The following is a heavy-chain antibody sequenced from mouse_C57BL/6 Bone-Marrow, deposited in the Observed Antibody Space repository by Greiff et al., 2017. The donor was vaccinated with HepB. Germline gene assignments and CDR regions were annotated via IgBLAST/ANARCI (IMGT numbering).Heavy chain of an antibody. J-gene: IGHJ2*01. CDR3: TTDYYGSSFDY. CDR2: IDPENGDT. V-gene: IGHV14-4*01. D-gene: IGHD1-1*01. CDR1: GFNIKDDY. Sequence: VQLQQSGAELVRPGASVKLSCTASGFNIKDDYMHWVKQRPEQGLEWIGWIDPENGDTEYASKFQGKATITADTSSNTAYLQLSSLTSEDTAAYYCTTDYYGSSFDYWGQGTTLTVSS.